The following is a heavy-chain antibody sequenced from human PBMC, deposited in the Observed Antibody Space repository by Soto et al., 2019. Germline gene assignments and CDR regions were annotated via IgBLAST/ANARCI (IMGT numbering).Heavy chain of an antibody. J-gene: IGHJ5*02. Sequence: SETLSLTCTVSGGSISSYYWSWIRQPPGKGLEWIGYIYYSGSTNYNPSLKSRVTISVDTSKNQFSLKLSSVTAADTAVYYCARRGEPGIAVAGNNWFDPWGQGTLVTVSS. CDR3: ARRGEPGIAVAGNNWFDP. CDR2: IYYSGST. CDR1: GGSISSYY. D-gene: IGHD6-19*01. V-gene: IGHV4-59*08.